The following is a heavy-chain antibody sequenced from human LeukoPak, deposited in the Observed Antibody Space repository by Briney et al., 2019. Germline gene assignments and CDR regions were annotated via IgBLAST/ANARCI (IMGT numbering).Heavy chain of an antibody. CDR2: MNPNSGNT. V-gene: IGHV1-8*01. CDR3: ARSRGYDFWSGYHHWFDP. CDR1: GYTFTSYD. Sequence: ASVKVSCKASGYTFTSYDINWVRQATRQGLEWMGWMNPNSGNTGYAQKFQGRVTMTRNTSISTAYMELSSLRSEDTAVYYCARSRGYDFWSGYHHWFDPWGQGTLVTVSS. D-gene: IGHD3-3*01. J-gene: IGHJ5*02.